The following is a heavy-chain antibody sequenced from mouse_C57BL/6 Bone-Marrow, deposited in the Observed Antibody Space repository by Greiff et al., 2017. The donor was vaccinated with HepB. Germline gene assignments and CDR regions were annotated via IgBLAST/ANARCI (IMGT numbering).Heavy chain of an antibody. CDR1: GFNIKDDY. J-gene: IGHJ2*01. CDR3: TTRTFDY. CDR2: IDPENGDT. V-gene: IGHV14-4*01. Sequence: VQLQQSGAELVRPGASVKLSCTASGFNIKDDYMHWVKQRPEQGLEWIGWIDPENGDTEYASKFQGKATITADTSSNTAYLQLSSLTSEDSAVYYCTTRTFDYWGQGTTLTVSS.